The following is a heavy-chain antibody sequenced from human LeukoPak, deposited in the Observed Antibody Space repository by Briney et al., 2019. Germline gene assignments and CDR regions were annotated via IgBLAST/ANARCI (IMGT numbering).Heavy chain of an antibody. J-gene: IGHJ4*02. Sequence: GGSLRLSCAASAFSLNAYNMNWVRQAPGKGLEWVSPISYTGTYIYYADSVKGRFTISRDNAKNSLYLQMNSLRAEDTAVYYCARDRWELPYYFDYWGQGTLVTVSS. D-gene: IGHD1-26*01. CDR2: ISYTGTYI. CDR1: AFSLNAYN. V-gene: IGHV3-21*01. CDR3: ARDRWELPYYFDY.